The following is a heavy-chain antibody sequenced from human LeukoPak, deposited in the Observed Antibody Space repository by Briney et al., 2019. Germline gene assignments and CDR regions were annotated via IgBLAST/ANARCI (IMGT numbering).Heavy chain of an antibody. CDR2: IRSKANSYAT. CDR3: TRRVWELGVDY. D-gene: IGHD1-26*01. V-gene: IGHV3-73*01. J-gene: IGHJ4*02. Sequence: PGGSLRLSCAASGFTFSGSAMDWVRQASGKGLEWVGRIRSKANSYATAYAASVKGRFTISRDDSKNTAYLQMNSLKTEDTAVYYCTRRVWELGVDYWGQGTLVTVSS. CDR1: GFTFSGSA.